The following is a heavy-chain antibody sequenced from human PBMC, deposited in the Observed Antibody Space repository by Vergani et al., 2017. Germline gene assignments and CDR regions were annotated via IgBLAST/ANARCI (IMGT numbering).Heavy chain of an antibody. CDR1: GFTFSSYA. D-gene: IGHD3-22*01. J-gene: IGHJ4*02. V-gene: IGHV3-30*01. CDR3: ARGGHYYDSSGYYCFDY. CDR2: ISYDGSNK. Sequence: QVQLVESGGGVVQPGRSLRLSCAASGFTFSSYAMHWVRQAPGKGLEWVAVISYDGSNKYYADSVKGRFTISRDNSKNTLYLQMNSPRAEDTAVYYCARGGHYYDSSGYYCFDYWGQGTLVTVSS.